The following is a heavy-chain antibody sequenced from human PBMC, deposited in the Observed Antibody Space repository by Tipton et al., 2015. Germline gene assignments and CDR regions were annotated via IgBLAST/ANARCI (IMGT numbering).Heavy chain of an antibody. Sequence: TLSLTCSVSGGSLTNDNDYWSWIRQAAGKGLEWIGRIFTSGTTNYNPPLKSRVAISVDASKNQFSLELKSVTAADTAMYYCARGDVAAAGTFDFWGQGTLVTVSS. D-gene: IGHD2-15*01. J-gene: IGHJ4*02. CDR1: GGSLTNDNDY. CDR2: IFTSGTT. V-gene: IGHV4-61*02. CDR3: ARGDVAAAGTFDF.